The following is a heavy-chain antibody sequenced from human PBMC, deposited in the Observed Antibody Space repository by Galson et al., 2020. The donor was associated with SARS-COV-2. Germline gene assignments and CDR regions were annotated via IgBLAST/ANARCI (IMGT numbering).Heavy chain of an antibody. D-gene: IGHD3-3*01. V-gene: IGHV4-38-2*01. CDR1: GYSISSGYY. CDR2: IYHSGST. Sequence: SETLSLTCAVSGYSISSGYYWGWIRQPPGKGLEWIGSIYHSGSTYYNPSLKSRVTISVDTSKNQFSLKLSSVTATDTAVYYCASSRGFGFWSGYPFDYWGQGTLVTVSS. CDR3: ASSRGFGFWSGYPFDY. J-gene: IGHJ4*02.